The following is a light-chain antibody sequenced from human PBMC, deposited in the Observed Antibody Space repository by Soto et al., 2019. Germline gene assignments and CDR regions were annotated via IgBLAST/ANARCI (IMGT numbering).Light chain of an antibody. CDR1: SXDVGSYNL. Sequence: QSALTQPVSVSGSPGQSITISCTGTSXDVGSYNLVSWYQQHPGKAPKLMIYEGSKRPSGVSNRFSGSKSGNTASLTISGLQAEDEADYYCCSYAGSSTYVFGTGTKV. CDR3: CSYAGSSTYV. V-gene: IGLV2-23*01. J-gene: IGLJ1*01. CDR2: EGS.